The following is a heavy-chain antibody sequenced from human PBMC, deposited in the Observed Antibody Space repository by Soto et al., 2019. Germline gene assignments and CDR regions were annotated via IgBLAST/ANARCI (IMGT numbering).Heavy chain of an antibody. D-gene: IGHD6-13*01. V-gene: IGHV3-30-3*01. CDR2: ISYDGSNK. CDR3: ASPTDWGIAAAGPVDY. Sequence: GGSLRLSCAASGFTFSSYAMHWVRQAPGKGLEWVAVISYDGSNKYYADSVKGRFTISRDNSKNTLYLQMNSLRAEDTAVYYCASPTDWGIAAAGPVDYWGQGTLVTVSS. J-gene: IGHJ4*02. CDR1: GFTFSSYA.